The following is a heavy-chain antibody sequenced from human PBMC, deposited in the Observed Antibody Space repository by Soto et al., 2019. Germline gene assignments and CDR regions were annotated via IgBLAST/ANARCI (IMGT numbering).Heavy chain of an antibody. V-gene: IGHV3-15*01. CDR3: TTDQGDIVVVPAAMYFDY. CDR2: IKSKTDGGTT. D-gene: IGHD2-2*01. CDR1: GFTFSNAW. J-gene: IGHJ4*02. Sequence: GGSLRLSCAASGFTFSNAWMSWVRQAPGKGLEWVGRIKSKTDGGTTDYAAPVKGRFTISRDDSKNTLYLQMNSLKTEDTAVYYCTTDQGDIVVVPAAMYFDYWGQGTLVTVSS.